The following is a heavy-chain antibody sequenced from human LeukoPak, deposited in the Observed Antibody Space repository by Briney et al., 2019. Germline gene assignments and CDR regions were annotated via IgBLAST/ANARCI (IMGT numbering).Heavy chain of an antibody. CDR2: INPNSGAT. CDR3: ARAGVWDSSDTSGYHNGAFDI. D-gene: IGHD3-22*01. CDR1: GYTFTSYA. J-gene: IGHJ3*02. Sequence: GASVKVSCKASGYTFTSYAMNWVRQAPGQGLEWMGWINPNSGATNYAQKFQGRVTMTRDTSISTAYMELSRLRSDDTAVYYCARAGVWDSSDTSGYHNGAFDIWGQGTMVTVSS. V-gene: IGHV1-2*02.